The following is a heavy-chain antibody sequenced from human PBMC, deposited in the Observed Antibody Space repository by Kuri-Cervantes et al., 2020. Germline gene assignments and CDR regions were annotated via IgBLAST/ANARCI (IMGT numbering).Heavy chain of an antibody. D-gene: IGHD4-17*01. V-gene: IGHV4-59*01. CDR1: GGSITNFY. Sequence: SETLSLTCTVSGGSITNFYWSWIRQPPGRGLEWIGYIYYSGSTNYNPSLKSRVTISVDTSKNQFSLKLSSVTAADTAVYYCARVRRGTTAIEYWYFDLWGRGTLVTVSS. CDR3: ARVRRGTTAIEYWYFDL. J-gene: IGHJ2*01. CDR2: IYYSGST.